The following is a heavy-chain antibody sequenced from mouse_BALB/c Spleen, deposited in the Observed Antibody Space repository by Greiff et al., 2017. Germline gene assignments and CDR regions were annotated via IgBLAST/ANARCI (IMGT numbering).Heavy chain of an antibody. D-gene: IGHD2-14*01. CDR2: IYPGDGDT. CDR3: TREDYRYDSFIDY. J-gene: IGHJ2*01. CDR1: GYTFTSYW. V-gene: IGHV1-87*01. Sequence: VKLVESGAELARPGASVKLSCKASGYTFTSYWMQWVQQRPGQGLEWIGAIYPGDGDTRYTQKFKGKATLTADKSSSTAYMQLSSLASEDSAVYYCTREDYRYDSFIDYWGQGTTLTVSS.